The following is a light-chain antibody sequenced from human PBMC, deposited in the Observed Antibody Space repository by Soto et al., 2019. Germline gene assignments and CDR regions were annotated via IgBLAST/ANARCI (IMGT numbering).Light chain of an antibody. V-gene: IGLV2-23*01. J-gene: IGLJ1*01. CDR1: SSDVGNYNN. CDR3: CSYAGTGTYV. Sequence: QSVLTQPASVSGSPGQSITLSCTGTSSDVGNYNNVSWYQQHPGTAPKLTIYEGSQRPSGVSNRFSGSKSGNTASLTISGLHAADEADYYCCSYAGTGTYVFGTGTKLTVL. CDR2: EGS.